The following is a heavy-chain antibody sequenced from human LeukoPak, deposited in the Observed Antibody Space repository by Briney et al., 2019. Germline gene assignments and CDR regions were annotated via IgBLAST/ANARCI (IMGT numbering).Heavy chain of an antibody. Sequence: PGGSLRLSCAASGFTFSSYSMNWVRQAPGKGLEWVSSISSSSSYIYYADSVKGRFTISRDNAKNSLYLQMNSLRAEDTAVYYCARVTLIVGATHDAFDIWGQGTMVTVSS. D-gene: IGHD1-26*01. CDR3: ARVTLIVGATHDAFDI. V-gene: IGHV3-21*01. CDR2: ISSSSSYI. CDR1: GFTFSSYS. J-gene: IGHJ3*02.